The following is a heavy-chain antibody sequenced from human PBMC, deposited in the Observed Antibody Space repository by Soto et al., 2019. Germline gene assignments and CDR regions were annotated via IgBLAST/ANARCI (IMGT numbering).Heavy chain of an antibody. V-gene: IGHV1-69*01. Sequence: QVQLVQSGAEVKKPGSSVKVSCKASGGTFSTYSISWVRQAPGQGLEWMGGSPPIFGTSKYAQNFQGRVTITAAEAKSTAYMELSSLRTDDTAVYYCARGGRNPKSTYGSGMDVWGQGTRVTVSS. CDR1: GGTFSTYS. J-gene: IGHJ6*02. CDR3: ARGGRNPKSTYGSGMDV. D-gene: IGHD4-17*01. CDR2: SPPIFGTS.